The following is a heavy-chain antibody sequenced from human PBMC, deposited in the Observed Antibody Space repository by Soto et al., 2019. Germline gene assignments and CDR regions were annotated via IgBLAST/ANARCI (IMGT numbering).Heavy chain of an antibody. V-gene: IGHV3-23*01. D-gene: IGHD6-13*01. CDR3: ANPGYSSSWSSKYYYYYGMDV. J-gene: IGHJ6*02. CDR2: ISGSGGST. CDR1: GFTFSSYA. Sequence: GGSLRLCCAASGFTFSSYAMSWVRQAPGKGLELVSAISGSGGSTYYADSVKGRFTISRDNSKNTLYLQMNSLRAEDTAVYYCANPGYSSSWSSKYYYYYGMDVWGQGTTVTVSS.